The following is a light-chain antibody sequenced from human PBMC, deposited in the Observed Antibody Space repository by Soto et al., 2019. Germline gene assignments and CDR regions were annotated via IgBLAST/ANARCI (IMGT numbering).Light chain of an antibody. CDR1: QSVRSSH. Sequence: EIVLTQSPGTLSLSPGERATLSCRASQSVRSSHLTWYQQKPGQPPRLLMYDASSRATGIPHRFSGSWSGTDFTLTIIRLEPEDFAVYYCQHFGGSPGSFGQGTKVKLK. V-gene: IGKV3-20*01. J-gene: IGKJ1*01. CDR2: DAS. CDR3: QHFGGSPGS.